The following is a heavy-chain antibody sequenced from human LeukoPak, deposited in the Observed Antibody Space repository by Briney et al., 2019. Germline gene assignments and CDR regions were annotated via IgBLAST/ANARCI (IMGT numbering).Heavy chain of an antibody. CDR1: GFTFSSYC. J-gene: IGHJ4*02. D-gene: IGHD2-2*01. Sequence: GSLRLSCAASGFTFSSYCMHWVRQAPGKRLEGVAFILYYGSNKYYADSVKGRFTISRDNSKNTLYLQMNSLRAEDTAVYYCAKDRFPVVVPAARTPVDYWGQGTLVTVSS. V-gene: IGHV3-30*02. CDR2: ILYYGSNK. CDR3: AKDRFPVVVPAARTPVDY.